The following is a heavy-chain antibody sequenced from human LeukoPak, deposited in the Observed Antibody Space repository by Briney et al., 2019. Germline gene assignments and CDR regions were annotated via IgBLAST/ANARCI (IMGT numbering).Heavy chain of an antibody. Sequence: ASVKVSCKASGYTFTSYAMHWVRQAPGQRLEWMGWINAGNGNTKYSQKFQGRVTITRDTSASTAYMELSSLRSEDTAVYYCARDGPLRTYDYWGQGTLVAVSS. CDR3: ARDGPLRTYDY. J-gene: IGHJ4*02. D-gene: IGHD1-7*01. CDR1: GYTFTSYA. CDR2: INAGNGNT. V-gene: IGHV1-3*01.